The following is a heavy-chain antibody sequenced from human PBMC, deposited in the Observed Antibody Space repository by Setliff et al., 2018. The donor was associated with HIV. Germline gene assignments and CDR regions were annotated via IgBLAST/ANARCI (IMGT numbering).Heavy chain of an antibody. D-gene: IGHD3-9*01. Sequence: GESLKISCKASGYSFTTYWIGWVRQTPGKGLEWVGVIFPDDSDTRYSPSFQGRVTISADKSISTAHLQWRSLQASDTAIYYCIRQSFAVVPTTRALDWVAGDLGQGTLVTVSS. CDR3: IRQSFAVVPTTRALDWVAGD. CDR2: IFPDDSDT. CDR1: GYSFTTYW. J-gene: IGHJ4*02. V-gene: IGHV5-51*01.